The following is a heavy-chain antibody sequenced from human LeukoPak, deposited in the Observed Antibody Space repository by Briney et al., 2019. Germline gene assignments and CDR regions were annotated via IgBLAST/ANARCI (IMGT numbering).Heavy chain of an antibody. D-gene: IGHD2-15*01. CDR3: AKAPGDIVVMVAAANFDY. CDR2: ISGSGSST. CDR1: GFTFSGFG. V-gene: IGHV3-23*01. Sequence: GGSLRLSCAASGFTFSGFGMTWVRQAPGKGLKWVSGISGSGSSTYYADSVKGRFTISRDNSKNTLYLQMNSLRAEDTAVYYCAKAPGDIVVMVAAANFDYWGQGTLVTVSS. J-gene: IGHJ4*02.